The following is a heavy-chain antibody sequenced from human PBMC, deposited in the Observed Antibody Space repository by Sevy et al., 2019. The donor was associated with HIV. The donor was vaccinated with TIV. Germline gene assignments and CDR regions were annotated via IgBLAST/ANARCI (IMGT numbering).Heavy chain of an antibody. J-gene: IGHJ4*02. Sequence: GGSLRLSCAASGFSFSSYGMHWVRQAPGKGLEWMSYIQYDGSNKDYADSVKGRFTISRDNSKNTLYLQMNSLRVGDTAFLYCGKEGGGEGGDHWGQGTLVTVSS. CDR3: GKEGGGEGGDH. CDR2: IQYDGSNK. V-gene: IGHV3-30*02. D-gene: IGHD2-21*01. CDR1: GFSFSSYG.